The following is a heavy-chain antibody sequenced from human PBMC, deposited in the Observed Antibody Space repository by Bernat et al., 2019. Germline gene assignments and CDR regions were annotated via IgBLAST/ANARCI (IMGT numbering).Heavy chain of an antibody. Sequence: QVQLVQSGAEVKKPGASVKVSCKVSGYTLTELSMHWVRQAPGKGLEWMGGFDPEDGETIYAQKFQGRVTMTEDTSTDTAYMELSSLRSEDTAVYYCATVGYCSSTSCLHLYYYGMDVWGQGTTVTVSS. CDR2: FDPEDGET. V-gene: IGHV1-24*01. CDR1: GYTLTELS. J-gene: IGHJ6*02. D-gene: IGHD2-2*01. CDR3: ATVGYCSSTSCLHLYYYGMDV.